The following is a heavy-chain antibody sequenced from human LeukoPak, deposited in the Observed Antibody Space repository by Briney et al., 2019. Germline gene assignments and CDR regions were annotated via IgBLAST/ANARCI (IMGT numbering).Heavy chain of an antibody. J-gene: IGHJ3*02. CDR3: ARGARRVTTVPPRAFDI. CDR2: INHSGST. Sequence: SETLSLTCAVYGGSFSGYYWSWIRQPPGKGLEWIGEINHSGSTNYNPSLKGRVTISVDTSKNQFSLKLSSVTAADTAVYYCARGARRVTTVPPRAFDIWSQGTMVTVSS. CDR1: GGSFSGYY. V-gene: IGHV4-34*01. D-gene: IGHD4-17*01.